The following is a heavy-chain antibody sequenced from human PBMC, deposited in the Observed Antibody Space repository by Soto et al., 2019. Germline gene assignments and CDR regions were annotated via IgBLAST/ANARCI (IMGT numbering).Heavy chain of an antibody. CDR1: GGSFSGYY. V-gene: IGHV4-34*01. Sequence: SETLSLTCAVYGGSFSGYYWSWIRQPPGKGLEWIGEINHSGSTNYNPSLKSRVTISVDTSKNQFSLQLSSVTAADTAVYYCARGLRVGDTRTHKTYKFDPWGQGTLVTVSS. J-gene: IGHJ5*02. D-gene: IGHD3-16*01. CDR3: ARGLRVGDTRTHKTYKFDP. CDR2: INHSGST.